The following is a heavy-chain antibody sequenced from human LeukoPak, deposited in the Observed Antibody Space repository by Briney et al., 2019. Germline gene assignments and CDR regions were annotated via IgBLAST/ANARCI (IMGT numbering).Heavy chain of an antibody. Sequence: PSETLSLTCAVYGGSFSGYYWGGIRQPPGKGLEWIGEINHSGSTNYNPSLKSRVTISVDTSKNQFSLKLSSVTAADTAVYYCARDVTPTSRPFDYWGQGTLVTVSS. CDR3: ARDVTPTSRPFDY. CDR2: INHSGST. V-gene: IGHV4-34*01. J-gene: IGHJ4*02. D-gene: IGHD2-2*01. CDR1: GGSFSGYY.